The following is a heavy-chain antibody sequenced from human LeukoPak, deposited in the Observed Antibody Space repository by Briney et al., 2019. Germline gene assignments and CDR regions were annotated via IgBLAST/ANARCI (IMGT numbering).Heavy chain of an antibody. J-gene: IGHJ4*02. Sequence: PGGSLRLSCAASGFTFSSYAMSWVRQVPGKGLEWVADIQKDGSEKNEVDSAKGRFTISRDNAKNSLYLEMNSLRAEDTAVYYCARGPPYGARCDYLDYWGQGALVTVSS. CDR2: IQKDGSEK. CDR3: ARGPPYGARCDYLDY. CDR1: GFTFSSYA. V-gene: IGHV3-7*01. D-gene: IGHD4/OR15-4a*01.